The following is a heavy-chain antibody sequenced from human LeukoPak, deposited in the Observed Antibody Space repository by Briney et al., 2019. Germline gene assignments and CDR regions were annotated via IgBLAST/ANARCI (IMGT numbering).Heavy chain of an antibody. J-gene: IGHJ4*02. CDR2: KSHEGSFQ. D-gene: IGHD6-19*01. Sequence: PGGSLRLSCAASGFSFGSFGIHWVRQAPGKGLEWVAVKSHEGSFQSYAESVKGRFTISRDNSKNMVFLQMNSIISEDTAVYYCARTRQQWQVLDYWGQGTLVTVSS. CDR3: ARTRQQWQVLDY. V-gene: IGHV3-30*03. CDR1: GFSFGSFG.